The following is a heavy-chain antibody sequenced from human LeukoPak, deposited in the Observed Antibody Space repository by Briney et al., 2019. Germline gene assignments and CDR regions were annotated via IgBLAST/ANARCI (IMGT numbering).Heavy chain of an antibody. CDR1: GFTFSSYW. V-gene: IGHV3-74*01. CDR3: VRSSGWYSVFDY. J-gene: IGHJ4*02. Sequence: GGSLRLSCAASGFTFSSYWMHWVRQAPGKGLVWVSRINSDGSSTSYADSVKGRFTISRDNAKNTLYLQMNSLRAEDTAVYYCVRSSGWYSVFDYWGQGTLVTVSS. CDR2: INSDGSST. D-gene: IGHD6-19*01.